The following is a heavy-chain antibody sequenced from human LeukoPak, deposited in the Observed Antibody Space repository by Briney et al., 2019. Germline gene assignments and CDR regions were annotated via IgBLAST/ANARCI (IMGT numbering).Heavy chain of an antibody. CDR3: ARGERIVTATRSDFDY. J-gene: IGHJ4*02. CDR2: ISYDGSNK. CDR1: GFTFSSYG. V-gene: IGHV3-30*03. Sequence: GRSLRLSCAASGFTFSSYGMHWARQAPGKGLEWVAVISYDGSNKYYADSVKGRFTISRDNSKDTLDLQMNSLRAEDTAVYYCARGERIVTATRSDFDYWGQGTLVTVSS. D-gene: IGHD2-15*01.